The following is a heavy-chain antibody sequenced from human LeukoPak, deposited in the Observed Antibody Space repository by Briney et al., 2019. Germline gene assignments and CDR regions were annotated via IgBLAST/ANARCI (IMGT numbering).Heavy chain of an antibody. CDR3: ARGRYYYGGPSPGDWVWFDP. D-gene: IGHD3-10*01. J-gene: IGHJ5*02. CDR2: ISSSSSYI. CDR1: GFTFSSYS. V-gene: IGHV3-21*01. Sequence: PGGSLRLSGAASGFTFSSYSMNWVRQAPGKGLEWVSSISSSSSYIYYADSVKGRFTISRDNAKNSLYLQMNSLRAEDTAVYYCARGRYYYGGPSPGDWVWFDPWGQGTLVTVSS.